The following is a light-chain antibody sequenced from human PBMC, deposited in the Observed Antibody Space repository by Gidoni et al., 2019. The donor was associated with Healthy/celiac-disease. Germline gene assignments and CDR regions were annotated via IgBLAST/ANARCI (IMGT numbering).Light chain of an antibody. CDR2: GAS. J-gene: IGKJ1*01. CDR1: QSVLYSSNNKNY. Sequence: DIVLTQSPDSLAVSLGERATINCKASQSVLYSSNNKNYLAWYQQKPGQPPKLLIYGASNRESGVPDRFSGSGSGTDFTLTISSLQAEDVAVYYCQQYYSTPTWTFGQGTKVEIK. V-gene: IGKV4-1*01. CDR3: QQYYSTPTWT.